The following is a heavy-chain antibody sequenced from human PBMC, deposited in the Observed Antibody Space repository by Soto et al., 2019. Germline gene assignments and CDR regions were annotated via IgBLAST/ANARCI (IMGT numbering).Heavy chain of an antibody. D-gene: IGHD7-27*01. CDR3: ASPGDARYYHYVMDV. J-gene: IGHJ6*02. CDR2: IYYSGST. CDR1: GGSISSSSYY. Sequence: SETLSLTCTVSGGSISSSSYYWGWIRQPPGKGLEWIGSIYYSGSTYYNPSLKSRVTISVDTSKNQFSLKLSSVTAADTAVYYCASPGDARYYHYVMDVWGQGTTVTVSS. V-gene: IGHV4-39*01.